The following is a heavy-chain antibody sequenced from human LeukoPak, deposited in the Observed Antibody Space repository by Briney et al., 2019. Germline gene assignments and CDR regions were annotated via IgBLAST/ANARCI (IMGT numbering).Heavy chain of an antibody. CDR2: ISAYNGNT. D-gene: IGHD6-13*01. CDR1: GYTFTSYG. Sequence: ASVKVSCKASGYTFTSYGISWVRQAPGQGLEWMGWISAYNGNTNYAQKLQGRVTMTTDTSTSTAYMELRSLRSDDTAVYYCAREPVGGGGSSWYSPSIFQHWGQGTLVTVSS. V-gene: IGHV1-18*01. J-gene: IGHJ1*01. CDR3: AREPVGGGGSSWYSPSIFQH.